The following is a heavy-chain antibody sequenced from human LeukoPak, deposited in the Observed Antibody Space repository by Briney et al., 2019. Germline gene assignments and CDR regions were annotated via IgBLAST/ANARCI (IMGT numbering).Heavy chain of an antibody. CDR1: GFTFNNYN. V-gene: IGHV3-23*01. D-gene: IGHD2-15*01. CDR3: ARGRYCNGGSCYFDS. CDR2: ISNSGVSS. Sequence: GGSLRLSCAASGFTFNNYNMNWVRQVPGKGLEWVSGISNSGVSSFYAGSVKGRFTISRDNSKNTLYLQMNSLRGEDTAVYYCARGRYCNGGSCYFDSWGQGTLVTVSS. J-gene: IGHJ4*02.